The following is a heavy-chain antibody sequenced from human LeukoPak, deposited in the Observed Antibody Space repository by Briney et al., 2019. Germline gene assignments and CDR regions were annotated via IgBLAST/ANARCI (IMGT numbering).Heavy chain of an antibody. Sequence: GRSLRLSCAASGFTFSSYGMHWVRQAPGKGLDWVAVIWYDGSNKYYADSVKGRFTISRDNSKNTLYLQMNSLRAEDTAVYYCAKSSGWYSGYFDYWGQGTLVTVSS. CDR2: IWYDGSNK. D-gene: IGHD6-19*01. CDR3: AKSSGWYSGYFDY. J-gene: IGHJ4*02. V-gene: IGHV3-33*06. CDR1: GFTFSSYG.